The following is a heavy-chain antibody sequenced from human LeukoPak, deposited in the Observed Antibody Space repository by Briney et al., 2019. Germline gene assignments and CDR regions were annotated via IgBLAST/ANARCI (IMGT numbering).Heavy chain of an antibody. CDR2: INHSGST. V-gene: IGHV4-34*01. CDR3: ARDHSWWYSSGSAVDY. D-gene: IGHD6-19*01. J-gene: IGHJ4*02. CDR1: GGSFSGYY. Sequence: SETLSLTCAVYGGSFSGYYWSWIRQPPGKGLEWIGEINHSGSTNYNPSLKSRVTISVGTSKNQFSLKLSSVTAADTAVYYCARDHSWWYSSGSAVDYWGQGTLVTVSS.